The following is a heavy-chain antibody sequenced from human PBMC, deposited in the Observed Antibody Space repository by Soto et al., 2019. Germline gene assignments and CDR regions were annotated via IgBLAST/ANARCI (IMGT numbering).Heavy chain of an antibody. D-gene: IGHD3-16*01. Sequence: QVQLQESGPGLVKPSETLSLTCTVSGGSISSYYWSWIRQPPGKGLEWMGYIYYSGSTNYNPSLKSRVTISVDTSKNQFSLKLSSVTAADTAVYYCARAIPSVGRWGEYYYYGMDVWGQGTTVTVSS. CDR1: GGSISSYY. J-gene: IGHJ6*02. V-gene: IGHV4-59*01. CDR2: IYYSGST. CDR3: ARAIPSVGRWGEYYYYGMDV.